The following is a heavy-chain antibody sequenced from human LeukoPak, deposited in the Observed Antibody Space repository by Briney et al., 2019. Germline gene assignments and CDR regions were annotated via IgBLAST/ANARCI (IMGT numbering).Heavy chain of an antibody. V-gene: IGHV3-23*01. CDR1: GFTFSSYS. Sequence: GGSLRLSCAASGFTFSSYSMNWVRQAPGKGLELVSAITPSGAYTNYADSVRGRFTISRDDSKNTLYLQMNGLGAEDTATYYCARGISSRGAFDVWGQGTLVTVSS. J-gene: IGHJ3*01. D-gene: IGHD3-3*02. CDR2: ITPSGAYT. CDR3: ARGISSRGAFDV.